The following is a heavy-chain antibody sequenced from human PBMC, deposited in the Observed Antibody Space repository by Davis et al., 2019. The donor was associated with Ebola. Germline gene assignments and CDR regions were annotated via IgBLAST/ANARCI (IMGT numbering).Heavy chain of an antibody. Sequence: PGGSLRLSCAASGFTFSSYAMHWVRQAPGKGLEWVAVISYDGSNKYYADSVKGRFTISRDNSKNTLYLQMNSLRAEDTAVYYCAKEKDYSNYEDLYYYYYGMDVWGQGTTVTVSS. CDR3: AKEKDYSNYEDLYYYYYGMDV. V-gene: IGHV3-30*04. CDR1: GFTFSSYA. J-gene: IGHJ6*02. D-gene: IGHD4-11*01. CDR2: ISYDGSNK.